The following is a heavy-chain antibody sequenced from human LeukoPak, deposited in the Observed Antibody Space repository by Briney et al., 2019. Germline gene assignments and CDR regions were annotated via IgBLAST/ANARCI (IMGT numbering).Heavy chain of an antibody. V-gene: IGHV3-64D*09. CDR3: AKDVLSIAAAGTHFDY. CDR1: GFTFSSYA. CDR2: TGSNGGSA. D-gene: IGHD6-13*01. Sequence: GGSLRLSCSASGFTFSSYAMHWVRQAPGKGLEYVSGTGSNGGSAYYTDSLRGRFTISRDNSKNTLFLRMSSLRPEDTAVYYCAKDVLSIAAAGTHFDYWGQGTLVTVSS. J-gene: IGHJ4*02.